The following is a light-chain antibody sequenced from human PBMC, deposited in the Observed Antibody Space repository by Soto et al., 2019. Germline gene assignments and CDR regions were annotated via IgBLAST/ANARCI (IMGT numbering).Light chain of an antibody. CDR2: GTS. CDR3: QQSYSTLLIT. V-gene: IGKV1-39*01. Sequence: DIQMTQSPSFLSASVGDRVTISCRASQAINTYLNWYQQKPGKAPKLLIYGTSDLQNGVPSRFSGGGSGTDFPLTISSLQPEDFAPYYCQQSYSTLLITFGQGTRLEV. CDR1: QAINTY. J-gene: IGKJ5*01.